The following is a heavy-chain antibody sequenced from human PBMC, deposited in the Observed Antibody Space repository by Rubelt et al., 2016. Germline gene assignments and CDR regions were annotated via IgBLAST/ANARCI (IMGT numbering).Heavy chain of an antibody. CDR1: GYTFTAYY. J-gene: IGHJ4*02. CDR2: INPYSGDP. V-gene: IGHV1-2*06. CDR3: ARFLTGSPDAY. Sequence: QVQLDQSGAELKKPGASVKVSCRASGYTFTAYYIHWVRQAPGQGLEWLGQINPYSGDPKYTQHFQGRVTMTRDTSSRTAYLELTRLRSDDTAVYYCARFLTGSPDAYWGQGALVTVSS. D-gene: IGHD3-9*01.